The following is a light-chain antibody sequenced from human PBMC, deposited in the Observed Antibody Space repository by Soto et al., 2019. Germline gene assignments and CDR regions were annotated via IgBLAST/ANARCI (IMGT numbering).Light chain of an antibody. CDR1: GXDVGNYKY. J-gene: IGLJ1*01. CDR3: FSYTSSGTYV. Sequence: QSVLTQPASVSGSPGQSITISCTGTGXDVGNYKYVSWYQQHPGKAPKLMIYEVSNRPSGVSNRFSGSKSGNTASLTISGLQAEDEIDYYCFSYTSSGTYVFGTGTKVTVL. V-gene: IGLV2-14*01. CDR2: EVS.